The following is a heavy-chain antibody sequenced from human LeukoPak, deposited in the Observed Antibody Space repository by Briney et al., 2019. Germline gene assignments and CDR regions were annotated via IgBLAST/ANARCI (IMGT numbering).Heavy chain of an antibody. CDR1: GYSISDGYH. CDR2: IYHRGSS. CDR3: ARVSPLTMIGPAFDY. D-gene: IGHD3-22*01. Sequence: SETLSLTCTVSGYSISDGYHWGWIRQPPGKGLEWIGSIYHRGSSYYNPSLKSRVIISVDTSKNQFSLKLTSVTAADTAVYYCARVSPLTMIGPAFDYWGQGTLVTVSS. V-gene: IGHV4-38-2*02. J-gene: IGHJ4*02.